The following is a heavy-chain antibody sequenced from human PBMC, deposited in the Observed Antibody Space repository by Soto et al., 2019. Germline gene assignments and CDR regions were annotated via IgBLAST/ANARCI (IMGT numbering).Heavy chain of an antibody. CDR2: IYYSGST. D-gene: IGHD1-26*01. V-gene: IGHV4-39*01. J-gene: IGHJ5*02. CDR3: ATQEVGGSYVYTFDP. Sequence: SETLSLTCTVSGGSISSRGYYWGWIRQPPGKGLEWIGSIYYSGSTYYNPSLKSRVTISVETSKNQFSLKLSSVTAADTAVYYCATQEVGGSYVYTFDPWGQGTLVNVSS. CDR1: GGSISSRGYY.